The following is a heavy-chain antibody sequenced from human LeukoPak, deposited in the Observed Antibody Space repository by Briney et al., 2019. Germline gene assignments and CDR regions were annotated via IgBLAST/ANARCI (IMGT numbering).Heavy chain of an antibody. J-gene: IGHJ3*02. Sequence: SETLSLTCTVSGGSISSSTHYWGWIRQPPGKGLEWIGSIHYSGSTYYNPSLKSRVTISVDMSKNQFSLKLTSVTAADTAVYYCARSYCSSSCYAVGAFDIWGQGTVVTVSS. CDR1: GGSISSSTHY. D-gene: IGHD2-2*01. CDR2: IHYSGST. CDR3: ARSYCSSSCYAVGAFDI. V-gene: IGHV4-39*01.